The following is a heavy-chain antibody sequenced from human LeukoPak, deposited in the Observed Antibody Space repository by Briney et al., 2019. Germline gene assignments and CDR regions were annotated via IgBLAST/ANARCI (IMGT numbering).Heavy chain of an antibody. J-gene: IGHJ4*02. CDR3: ARALGVVLPAAIGYYFDY. V-gene: IGHV4-4*07. Sequence: SENLSLTCTVSGGSISNYYWSWIRQPAGKGLEWIGRIYASGSTNYNPSLKSRVTMSVDTSKNQFSLKLSSVTAADTAVYYCARALGVVLPAAIGYYFDYWGQGTLVTVSS. D-gene: IGHD2-2*01. CDR1: GGSISNYY. CDR2: IYASGST.